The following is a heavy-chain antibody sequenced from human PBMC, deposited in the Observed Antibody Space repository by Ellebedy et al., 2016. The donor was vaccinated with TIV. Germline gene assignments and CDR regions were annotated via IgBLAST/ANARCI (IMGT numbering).Heavy chain of an antibody. Sequence: GSLRLSXSVPGGSFSSYYWSSIRQSAGNGLEWIGRIFMSGTTSYNPSLKNRVTMSADASTTQVSLNLSSVTAADTAVYFCARLRQSRDRSHWYFDLWGRGTLVTVSS. J-gene: IGHJ2*01. D-gene: IGHD1-14*01. CDR3: ARLRQSRDRSHWYFDL. CDR2: IFMSGTT. CDR1: GGSFSSYY. V-gene: IGHV4-4*07.